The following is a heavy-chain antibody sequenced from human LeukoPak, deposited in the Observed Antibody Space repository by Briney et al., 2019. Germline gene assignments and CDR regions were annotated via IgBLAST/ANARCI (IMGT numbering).Heavy chain of an antibody. V-gene: IGHV5-51*01. D-gene: IGHD3-22*01. CDR2: IYPGDSDI. CDR3: ARSYYYDSSGYYY. Sequence: PRESLKISCKGSGYSFTSHWIAWVRQMPGKGLEWMGIIYPGDSDIRYSPSFQGQVTISADKSISTAYLQWSSLKASDTAMYYCARSYYYDSSGYYYWGQGTLVTVSS. J-gene: IGHJ4*02. CDR1: GYSFTSHW.